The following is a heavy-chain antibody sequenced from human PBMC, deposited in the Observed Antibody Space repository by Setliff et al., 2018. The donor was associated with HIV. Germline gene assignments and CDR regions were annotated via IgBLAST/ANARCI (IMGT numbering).Heavy chain of an antibody. J-gene: IGHJ6*03. V-gene: IGHV1-69*05. CDR3: ARGGYYYGSAVYYVDV. CDR1: GGTFSSYA. D-gene: IGHD3-10*01. CDR2: IIPIFGTA. Sequence: GASVKVSCKASGGTFSSYAISWVRQAPGQGLEWMGGIIPIFGTANYAQKFQGRVTITTDESTSTAYMELSSLRSEDTAVYYCARGGYYYGSAVYYVDVWGKGTTVTVSS.